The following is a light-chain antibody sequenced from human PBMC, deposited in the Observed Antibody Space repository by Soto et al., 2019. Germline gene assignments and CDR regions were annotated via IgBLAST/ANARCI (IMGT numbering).Light chain of an antibody. J-gene: IGKJ3*01. CDR2: DVS. V-gene: IGKV3-11*01. CDR3: QHRSDWSFN. CDR1: ESVSNY. Sequence: EVVLTQSPATLSLSPGDRATLSCRASESVSNYLAWYQQKPGQPPRLVIYDVSSRATGIPARCSGSRSGTDLPVTICGLAPEDFEVYYCQHRSDWSFNFGPSKRVDI.